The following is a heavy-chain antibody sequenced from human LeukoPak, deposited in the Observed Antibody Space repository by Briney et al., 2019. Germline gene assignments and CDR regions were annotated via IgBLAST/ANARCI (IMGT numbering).Heavy chain of an antibody. CDR2: INPSGGST. J-gene: IGHJ4*02. CDR1: GYTFTSYY. D-gene: IGHD1-26*01. V-gene: IGHV1-46*01. CDR3: ARDSDIEVGATIHFDY. Sequence: VASAKVSCTASGYTFTSYYMHWVRQAPGQGLEWMGIINPSGGSTSYAQKFQGRVTMTRDMSTSTVYMELSSLRSEDTAVYYCARDSDIEVGATIHFDYWGQGTLVTVSS.